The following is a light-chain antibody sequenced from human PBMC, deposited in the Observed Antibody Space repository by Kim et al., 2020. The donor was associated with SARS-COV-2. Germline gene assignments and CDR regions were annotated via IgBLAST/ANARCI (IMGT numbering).Light chain of an antibody. CDR3: QQYYNRPPT. CDR2: DAS. CDR1: QGINNN. V-gene: IGKV1-16*02. Sequence: IQMSQSPPSLSASVGDRVTITCRASQGINNNVAWFQQKPGKAPKSLIYDASTLESGVPSKFSGSGSGTDFTLTISGLQPEDIATYYCQQYYNRPPTFGQGTKLEI. J-gene: IGKJ2*01.